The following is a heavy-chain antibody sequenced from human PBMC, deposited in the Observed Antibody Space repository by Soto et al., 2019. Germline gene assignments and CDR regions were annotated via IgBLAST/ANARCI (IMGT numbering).Heavy chain of an antibody. D-gene: IGHD3-10*01. V-gene: IGHV1-69*02. CDR3: ASSYGSGYRAFDY. Sequence: QVQLVQSGAEVKRPGSSVKVSCKASGDTFNFYSINWVRQAPGLGLEWMGRVNPIVSMSNYAQKFQGRVTMTAHKSTSTAYMELSSLRSEDTAIYYCASSYGSGYRAFDYWGQGAPVTVSS. CDR2: VNPIVSMS. J-gene: IGHJ4*02. CDR1: GDTFNFYS.